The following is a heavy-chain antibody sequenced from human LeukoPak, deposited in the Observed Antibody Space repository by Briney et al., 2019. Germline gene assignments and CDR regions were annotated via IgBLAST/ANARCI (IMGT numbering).Heavy chain of an antibody. V-gene: IGHV1-8*03. CDR1: GYNFSTYG. Sequence: ASVKVSCKASGYNFSTYGISWVRQAPGQGLEWMGWMNPNSGNTGYAQKFQGRVTITRNTSISTAYMELSSLRSEDTAVYYCAREDYYGSGSYSNWFDPWGQGTLVTVSS. CDR2: MNPNSGNT. J-gene: IGHJ5*02. CDR3: AREDYYGSGSYSNWFDP. D-gene: IGHD3-10*01.